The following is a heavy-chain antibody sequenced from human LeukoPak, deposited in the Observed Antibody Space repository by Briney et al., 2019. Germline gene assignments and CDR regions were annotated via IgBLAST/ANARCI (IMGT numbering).Heavy chain of an antibody. J-gene: IGHJ4*02. CDR2: IYTSGST. D-gene: IGHD6-13*01. Sequence: SETLSLTCTLSGDSISSYYWSWIRQPAGKGLEWIGRIYTSGSTNYNPSLKSRVTMSVDTSKNQFSLNLNSVAAAATAVYYCARGSSSSWYPYFDYWGQGTLVTVSS. CDR3: ARGSSSSWYPYFDY. V-gene: IGHV4-4*07. CDR1: GDSISSYY.